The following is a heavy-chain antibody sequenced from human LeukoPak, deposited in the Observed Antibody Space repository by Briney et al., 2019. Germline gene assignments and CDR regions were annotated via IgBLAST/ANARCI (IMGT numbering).Heavy chain of an antibody. V-gene: IGHV4-39*01. D-gene: IGHD5-12*01. Sequence: PSETLSLTCTVSGGSISSSSYYWGWIRQPPGKGLEGIGRIYYSGSTYYTPSPKSPVTISVDTSKNQFSLKLSSVTAADTAVYYCARHSRSGYSGYENAFDIWGQGTMVTVSS. CDR2: IYYSGST. J-gene: IGHJ3*02. CDR3: ARHSRSGYSGYENAFDI. CDR1: GGSISSSSYY.